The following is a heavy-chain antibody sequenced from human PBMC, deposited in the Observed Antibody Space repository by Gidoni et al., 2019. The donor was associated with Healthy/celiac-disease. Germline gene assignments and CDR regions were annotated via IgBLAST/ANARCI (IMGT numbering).Heavy chain of an antibody. V-gene: IGHV4-38-2*02. Sequence: QVQLQESGPGLVKPSETLSLTCTVSGYSISSGYYWGWIRQPPGKGLAWIGSSYHSGSTYYNPALKSRVTISVDTSKNQFSLKLSSVTAADTAVYYCARDRVTMVRGVMGKNYYYYYGMDVWGQGTTVTVSS. CDR3: ARDRVTMVRGVMGKNYYYYYGMDV. J-gene: IGHJ6*02. CDR2: SYHSGST. CDR1: GYSISSGYY. D-gene: IGHD3-10*01.